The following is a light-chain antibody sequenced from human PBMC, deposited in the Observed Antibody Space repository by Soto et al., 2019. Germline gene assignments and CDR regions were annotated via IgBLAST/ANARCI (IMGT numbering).Light chain of an antibody. CDR3: HQANSFPPA. V-gene: IGKV1D-12*01. CDR2: AAS. CDR1: QDISNW. Sequence: DIQMTQSPSSVSASVGDRVTITWRASQDISNWLAWYQQKPGKAPKLLIYAASSLQSGVPSRFSGSGSGTDFTLTISSLQSEDFANYYCHQANSFPPAFGGGTKVEIK. J-gene: IGKJ4*01.